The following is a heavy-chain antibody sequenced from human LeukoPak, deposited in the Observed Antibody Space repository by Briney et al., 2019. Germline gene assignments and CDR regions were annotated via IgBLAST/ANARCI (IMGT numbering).Heavy chain of an antibody. D-gene: IGHD3-10*01. V-gene: IGHV4-59*01. CDR1: GGSISRYY. J-gene: IGHJ3*02. CDR3: ARSDYHGSGSHTVFDAFDI. Sequence: SETLSLTCTVSGGSISRYYWSWIRRPPGKGLEWIGYIDDSGNTDYNTSLKSQVTISVDRSKNQLSLKLSFVTAADTAVYYCARSDYHGSGSHTVFDAFDIWGQGTRVTVSS. CDR2: IDDSGNT.